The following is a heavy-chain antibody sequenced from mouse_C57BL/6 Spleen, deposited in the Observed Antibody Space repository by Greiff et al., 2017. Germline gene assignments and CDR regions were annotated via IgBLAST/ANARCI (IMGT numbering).Heavy chain of an antibody. J-gene: IGHJ2*01. Sequence: QVQLKESGPGLVQPSQSLSITCTVSGFSLTSYGVHWVRQSPGTGLEWLGVIWRGGSTDYNAAFMSRLSITKDNSKSQVFFKMNSLQADDTAIYYCAKNDGYYGNYFDYWGQGTTLTVSS. CDR1: GFSLTSYG. V-gene: IGHV2-5*01. CDR2: IWRGGST. CDR3: AKNDGYYGNYFDY. D-gene: IGHD2-3*01.